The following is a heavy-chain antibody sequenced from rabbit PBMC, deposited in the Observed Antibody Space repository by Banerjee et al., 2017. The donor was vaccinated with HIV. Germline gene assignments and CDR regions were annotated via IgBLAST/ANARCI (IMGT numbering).Heavy chain of an antibody. CDR3: ARAGYDAYGDGLDL. V-gene: IGHV1S47*01. D-gene: IGHD2-1*01. J-gene: IGHJ6*01. CDR2: IYPDYGST. Sequence: QEQLVESGGGLVTLGGSLKLSCKASGIDFSSYGISWVRQAPGKGLEWIAYIYPDYGSTDYARWVNGRFPISLENDQNTVFLQMTGLTAADTATCFCARAGYDAYGDGLDLWGPGTLVTDS. CDR1: GIDFSSYG.